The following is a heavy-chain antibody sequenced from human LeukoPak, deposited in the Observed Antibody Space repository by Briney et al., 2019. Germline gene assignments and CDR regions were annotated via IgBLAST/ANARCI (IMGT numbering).Heavy chain of an antibody. D-gene: IGHD2-15*01. CDR2: IRYDGSNK. CDR1: GFTFSSYG. V-gene: IGHV3-30*02. Sequence: GGSLRLSCAASGFTFSSYGMHWVRQAPGKGLEWVAFIRYDGSNKYYADSVKGRFTISRDNSKNTLYLQMNSLRAEDTAVYYCAKGAKAATFFDYWGQGTLVTVSS. CDR3: AKGAKAATFFDY. J-gene: IGHJ4*02.